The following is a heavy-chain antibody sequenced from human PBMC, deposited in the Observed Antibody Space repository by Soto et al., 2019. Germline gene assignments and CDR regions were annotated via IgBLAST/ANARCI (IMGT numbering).Heavy chain of an antibody. J-gene: IGHJ6*02. V-gene: IGHV1-18*04. Sequence: GASVKVSCKASGYTFTSYGISWARQAPGQGLEWMGWISAYNGNTNYAQKLQGRVTMTTDTSTSTAYMELRSLRSDDTAVYYCAREGGIAAAGDYYYYGMDVWGQGTTVTVSS. CDR2: ISAYNGNT. CDR1: GYTFTSYG. CDR3: AREGGIAAAGDYYYYGMDV. D-gene: IGHD6-13*01.